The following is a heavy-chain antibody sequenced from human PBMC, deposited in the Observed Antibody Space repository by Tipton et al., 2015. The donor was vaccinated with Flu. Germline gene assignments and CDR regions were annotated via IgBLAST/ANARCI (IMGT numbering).Heavy chain of an antibody. CDR3: ARDRWEYASGFDS. J-gene: IGHJ4*02. CDR1: GGSIISGSHY. CDR2: IYTSGRT. Sequence: TLSLTCTVSGGSIISGSHYWSWIRQPAGKGLEWIGRIYTSGRTDYNPSLKSRITISVDTSKNQFSLRLTSMTAADTAVYYCARDRWEYASGFDSWGQGSLVTVSP. V-gene: IGHV4-61*02. D-gene: IGHD1-26*01.